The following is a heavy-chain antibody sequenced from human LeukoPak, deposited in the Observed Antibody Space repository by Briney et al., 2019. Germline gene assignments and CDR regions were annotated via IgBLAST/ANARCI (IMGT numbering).Heavy chain of an antibody. D-gene: IGHD4-23*01. CDR3: ARAEGYGGELDS. Sequence: GGSLRLSCAASGFTFSNAWMSWVRQAPGKGLEWVANIKQDGSEKYYVDSVKGRFTISRDNAKNTLYLQMNSLRAEDTAVYYCARAEGYGGELDSWGQGTLVTVSS. V-gene: IGHV3-7*01. CDR2: IKQDGSEK. J-gene: IGHJ4*02. CDR1: GFTFSNAW.